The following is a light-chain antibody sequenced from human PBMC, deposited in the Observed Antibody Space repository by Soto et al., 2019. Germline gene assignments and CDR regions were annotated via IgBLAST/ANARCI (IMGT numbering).Light chain of an antibody. CDR3: QQYGSSQYT. CDR1: QAIYNY. V-gene: IGKV1-27*01. J-gene: IGKJ2*01. Sequence: DIQMTQSPSSLSASVGDRVTITCRASQAIYNYLAWYQQKPGKVPTLLISAASTLQSGVPSRFSGSGSGTDFTLTISRLEPEDFAVYYCQQYGSSQYTFGQGTKLEIK. CDR2: AAS.